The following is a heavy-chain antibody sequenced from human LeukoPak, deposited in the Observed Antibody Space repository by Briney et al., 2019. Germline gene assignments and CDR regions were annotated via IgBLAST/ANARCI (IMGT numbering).Heavy chain of an antibody. J-gene: IGHJ4*02. CDR1: GYTFTSYY. V-gene: IGHV1-46*01. CDR2: INPSGGST. Sequence: ASVTVSCKASGYTFTSYYMHWVRQAPGQGLEWMGIINPSGGSTSYAQKFQGRVTMTRDTSTSTVYMELSSLRSEDTAVYYCARDNRGDWSPDYWGQGTLVIVSS. D-gene: IGHD2-21*02. CDR3: ARDNRGDWSPDY.